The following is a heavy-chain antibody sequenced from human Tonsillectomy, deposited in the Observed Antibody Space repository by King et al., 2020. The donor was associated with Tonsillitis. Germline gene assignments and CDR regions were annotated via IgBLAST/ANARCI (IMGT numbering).Heavy chain of an antibody. D-gene: IGHD2-21*02. CDR2: IYYRGSA. Sequence: QLQESGPGLVKPSQILSLTCTVSGGSISSGNYYWSWIRQPPGKGLEWIGYIYYRGSAYYNPSLKSRVTLSVDTSKNQFSLNLSSVTAADTAVYYCARVHVVTVPFDYWGQGTLVTVSS. CDR1: GGSISSGNYY. V-gene: IGHV4-30-4*01. J-gene: IGHJ4*02. CDR3: ARVHVVTVPFDY.